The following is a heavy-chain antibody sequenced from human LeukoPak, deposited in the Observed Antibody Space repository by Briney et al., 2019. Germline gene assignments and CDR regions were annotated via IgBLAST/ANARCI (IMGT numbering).Heavy chain of an antibody. Sequence: ASVKVSCKASGYTFTSYAMHWVRQAPGQRLEWMGWINAGNGITKYSQKFQGRVTITRDTSASTAYMELSSLRSEDTAVYYCARDIITMVREEPFDYWGQGTLVTVSS. CDR2: INAGNGIT. J-gene: IGHJ4*02. V-gene: IGHV1-3*01. D-gene: IGHD3-10*01. CDR3: ARDIITMVREEPFDY. CDR1: GYTFTSYA.